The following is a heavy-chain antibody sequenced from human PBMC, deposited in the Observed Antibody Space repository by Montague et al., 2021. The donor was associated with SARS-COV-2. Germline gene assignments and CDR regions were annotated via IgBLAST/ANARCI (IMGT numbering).Heavy chain of an antibody. V-gene: IGHV4-59*08. CDR2: IYYSGST. Sequence: SETLSLTCAVYGGSISSYYWSWIRQPPGKGLEWIGYIYYSGSTNYNPSLKSRVTISVDTSKNQFSLKLSSVTAADTAVYYCARHITYTYYYGSGSYYKGSWFDPWGQGTLVTVSS. CDR1: GGSISSYY. CDR3: ARHITYTYYYGSGSYYKGSWFDP. D-gene: IGHD3-10*01. J-gene: IGHJ5*02.